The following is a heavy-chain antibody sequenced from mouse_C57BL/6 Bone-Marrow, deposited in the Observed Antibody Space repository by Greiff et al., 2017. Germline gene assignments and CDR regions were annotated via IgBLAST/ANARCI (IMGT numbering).Heavy chain of an antibody. CDR3: AIYFDY. Sequence: VQLQQSGAELVKPGASVKLSCKASGYTFTSYWMQWVKQRPGQGLEWIGEIDPSDSYTNYNQKFKGKATLTVDTSSSTAYMQLSSLTSEDSAVYYCAIYFDYWGRGTTLTVSS. J-gene: IGHJ2*01. V-gene: IGHV1-50*01. CDR1: GYTFTSYW. CDR2: IDPSDSYT.